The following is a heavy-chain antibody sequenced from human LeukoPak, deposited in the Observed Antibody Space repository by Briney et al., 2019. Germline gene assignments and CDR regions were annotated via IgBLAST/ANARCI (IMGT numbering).Heavy chain of an antibody. V-gene: IGHV4-39*01. J-gene: IGHJ4*02. Sequence: PSETLSLTCAVSGASISSGTYSWGWMRQPPGKGPEWIGSFSYSGDGYYNSSLKSRVTISMGTSKNQFSLEVTSVTAAGTAVYYCWAIVPTNKLDYWGQGTLVTVSS. CDR2: FSYSGDG. D-gene: IGHD5-12*01. CDR1: GASISSGTYS. CDR3: WAIVPTNKLDY.